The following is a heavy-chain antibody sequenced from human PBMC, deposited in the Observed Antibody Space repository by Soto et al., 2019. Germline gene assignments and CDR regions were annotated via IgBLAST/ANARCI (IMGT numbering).Heavy chain of an antibody. V-gene: IGHV3-30-3*01. CDR2: ISYDASNK. Sequence: GGSLRLSCAASGFTFRIHAMHWVRQTPGKGLEWVAVISYDASNKYYADSVKGRFTISRDNSKNTLYLQINSLRAEDTAVYYCAREEVGAVYFDXWGQGTPVTVSS. D-gene: IGHD6-13*01. CDR3: AREEVGAVYFDX. J-gene: IGHJ4*02. CDR1: GFTFRIHA.